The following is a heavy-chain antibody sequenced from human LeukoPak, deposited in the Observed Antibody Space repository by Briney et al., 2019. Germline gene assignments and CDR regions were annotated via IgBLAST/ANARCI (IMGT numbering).Heavy chain of an antibody. D-gene: IGHD3-3*01. CDR2: IYYSGST. V-gene: IGHV4-59*01. Sequence: PSETLSLTCTVSGGSISSYYWSWIRQPPGKRLEWIGYIYYSGSTNYNPSLKSRVTISVDTSKNQFSLKLSSVTAADTAVYYCARGGYDFWSGYYEYYFDYWGQGTLVTVSS. CDR3: ARGGYDFWSGYYEYYFDY. CDR1: GGSISSYY. J-gene: IGHJ4*02.